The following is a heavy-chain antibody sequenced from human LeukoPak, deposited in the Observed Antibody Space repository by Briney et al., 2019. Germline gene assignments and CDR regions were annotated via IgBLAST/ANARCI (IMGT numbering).Heavy chain of an antibody. V-gene: IGHV3-7*01. D-gene: IGHD6-13*01. CDR1: GFALSDYW. J-gene: IGHJ4*02. CDR3: ARDIASAGLFFDS. CDR2: IKYDGSER. Sequence: PGGSLRLSCVVSGFALSDYWMSWVRQAPGKGLQWVANIKYDGSERQYVDSVKGRFTISRDIAKNSVYQQMNSLGADDTAVYYCARDIASAGLFFDSWGQGTLVTVSS.